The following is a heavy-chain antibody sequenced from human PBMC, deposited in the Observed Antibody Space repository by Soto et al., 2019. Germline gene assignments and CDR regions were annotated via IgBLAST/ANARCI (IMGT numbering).Heavy chain of an antibody. CDR2: ICGSGGCT. J-gene: IGHJ4*02. Sequence: GGSLRLSCAASGFTFSSYAMSWVRQAPGKGLERVSTICGSGGCTYYADSVKGRFTISRDNSKNTLYLQMNSLRVEDTAVYYCAKGIAAASKGYVDYWGQGTLVTVSS. V-gene: IGHV3-23*01. D-gene: IGHD6-13*01. CDR1: GFTFSSYA. CDR3: AKGIAAASKGYVDY.